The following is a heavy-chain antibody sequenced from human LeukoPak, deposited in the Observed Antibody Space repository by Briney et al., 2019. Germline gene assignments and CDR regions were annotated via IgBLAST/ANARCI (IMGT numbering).Heavy chain of an antibody. CDR1: GFTFSSYG. D-gene: IGHD2-2*01. CDR3: ARDRELAHCVTTSCDHYYYYYYMDV. Sequence: GRSLRLSCAASGFTFSSYGMHWVRQAPGKGLEWVSYIASSGTTIYYADSVKGRFTISRDNAENSLYLQMNHLRDEDTAVYYCARDRELAHCVTTSCDHYYYYYYMDVWGKGTTVTVSS. J-gene: IGHJ6*03. V-gene: IGHV3-48*02. CDR2: IASSGTTI.